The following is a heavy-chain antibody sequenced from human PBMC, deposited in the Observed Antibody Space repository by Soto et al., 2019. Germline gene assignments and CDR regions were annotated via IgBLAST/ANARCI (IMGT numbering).Heavy chain of an antibody. Sequence: QVQLVESGGGVVQPGRSLRLSCAASGFTFSSYGMHWVRQAPGKGLEWVAVIWYDGSNKYYADSVKGRFTISRDNSKNTLYLQMHSLRAEDTAVYYCAREEMATIKLDYWGQGTLVTVSS. CDR1: GFTFSSYG. J-gene: IGHJ4*02. CDR3: AREEMATIKLDY. CDR2: IWYDGSNK. D-gene: IGHD5-12*01. V-gene: IGHV3-33*01.